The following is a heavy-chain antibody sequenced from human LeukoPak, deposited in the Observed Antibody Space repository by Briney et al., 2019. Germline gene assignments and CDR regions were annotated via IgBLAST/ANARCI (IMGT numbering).Heavy chain of an antibody. CDR2: INHSGST. J-gene: IGHJ4*02. CDR1: GGFFSGYY. Sequence: SETLSLTCAVYGGFFSGYYWSWIRQPPGKGLEWIGEINHSGSTNYNPSLKSRVTISVDTSKNQFSLKLSSVTAADTAVYYCARGRSELLWFGELFAYFDYWGQGTLVTVSS. V-gene: IGHV4-34*01. D-gene: IGHD3-10*01. CDR3: ARGRSELLWFGELFAYFDY.